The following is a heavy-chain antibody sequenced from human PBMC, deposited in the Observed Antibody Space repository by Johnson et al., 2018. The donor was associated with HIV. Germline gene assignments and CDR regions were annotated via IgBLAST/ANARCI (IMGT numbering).Heavy chain of an antibody. CDR2: IKSKVDGGTT. Sequence: QLVESGGGLVKPGGSLRLSCAASGFTFSNAWMSWVRQGPGKGLEWVGRIKSKVDGGTTDYSAPVKGRFSISRDDSRNTLHMQMSSLKTEDTAVYYCWAQWTVITFGGPSAFDIWGQGTVVTVSS. CDR1: GFTFSNAW. CDR3: WAQWTVITFGGPSAFDI. J-gene: IGHJ3*02. V-gene: IGHV3-15*01. D-gene: IGHD3-16*01.